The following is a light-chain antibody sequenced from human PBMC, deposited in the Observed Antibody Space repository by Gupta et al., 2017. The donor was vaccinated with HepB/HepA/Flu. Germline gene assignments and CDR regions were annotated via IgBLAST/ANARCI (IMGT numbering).Light chain of an antibody. J-gene: IGKJ1*01. Sequence: TPRTPAPSSLSASVGDRVTITCRASQRISSYLNWYQQKPGKAPKLLIYAASSLQSGVPSRFSGSGSGTDFTLTISSLQPEDFATYYCQQRYSTPRTFGQGTKVEIK. V-gene: IGKV1-39*01. CDR2: AAS. CDR1: QRISSY. CDR3: QQRYSTPRT.